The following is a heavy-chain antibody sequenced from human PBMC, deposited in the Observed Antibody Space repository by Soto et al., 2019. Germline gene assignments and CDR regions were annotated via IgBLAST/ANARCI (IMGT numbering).Heavy chain of an antibody. Sequence: SETLSLTCTVSGGSISSYYWSWIRQPPGKGLEWIGYIYYSGSTNYNPSLKSRVTISVDTSKNQFSLKLSSVTAADTAVYYCARSGYSYGNFDYWGQGTLVTVSS. D-gene: IGHD5-18*01. CDR2: IYYSGST. J-gene: IGHJ4*02. V-gene: IGHV4-59*01. CDR1: GGSISSYY. CDR3: ARSGYSYGNFDY.